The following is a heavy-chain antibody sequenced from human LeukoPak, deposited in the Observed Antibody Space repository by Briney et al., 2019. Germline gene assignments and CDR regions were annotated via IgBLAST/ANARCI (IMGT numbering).Heavy chain of an antibody. CDR3: ARNMDGGNSFLGDY. V-gene: IGHV3-33*08. Sequence: PGGSLRLSCAASGFTFSSYAMSWVRQAPGKGLEWVAVIWYDGSKKYYADSVKGRFTISRDNSNNTLYLQMSNLRAEDTAVYYCARNMDGGNSFLGDYWGQGTLVAVSS. J-gene: IGHJ4*02. CDR2: IWYDGSKK. D-gene: IGHD4-23*01. CDR1: GFTFSSYA.